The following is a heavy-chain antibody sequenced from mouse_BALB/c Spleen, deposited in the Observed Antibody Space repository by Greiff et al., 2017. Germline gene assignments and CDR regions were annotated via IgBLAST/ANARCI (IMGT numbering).Heavy chain of an antibody. CDR3: ARDRGPHYFDY. D-gene: IGHD3-3*01. V-gene: IGHV5-9-4*01. J-gene: IGHJ2*01. CDR1: GFTFSSYA. CDR2: ISSGGSYT. Sequence: EVKLVESGGGLVKPGGSLKLSCAASGFTFSSYAMSWVRQSPEKRLEWVAEISSGGSYTYYPDTVTGRFTISRDNAKNTLYLEMSSLRSEDTAMYYCARDRGPHYFDYWGQGTTLTVSS.